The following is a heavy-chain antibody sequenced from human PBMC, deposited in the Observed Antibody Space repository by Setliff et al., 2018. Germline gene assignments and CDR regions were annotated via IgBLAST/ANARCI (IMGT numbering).Heavy chain of an antibody. CDR2: INPSSGRT. CDR1: GYTFTSHY. J-gene: IGHJ3*02. CDR3: ARDVFPYHYEGAFDI. D-gene: IGHD3-22*01. Sequence: RASVKVSCKASGYTFTSHYMHWVRQAPGLGLEWMGTINPSSGRTSYAQKFQGRVTMTRDTSTSTVYIDMSSLRSEDTAVYYCARDVFPYHYEGAFDIWGQGTMVTVSS. V-gene: IGHV1-46*01.